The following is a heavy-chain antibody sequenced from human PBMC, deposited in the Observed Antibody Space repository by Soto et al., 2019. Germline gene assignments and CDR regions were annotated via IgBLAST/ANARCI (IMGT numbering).Heavy chain of an antibody. Sequence: SVKVSCKASGGTFSSYAISWVRQAPGQGLEWMGGIIPIFGTANYAQKFQGRVTITADESTSTAYKELSSLRSEDTAVYYCARTPMIGNYYYYGMDVWGQGTTVTVSS. V-gene: IGHV1-69*13. CDR1: GGTFSSYA. D-gene: IGHD3-22*01. CDR3: ARTPMIGNYYYYGMDV. CDR2: IIPIFGTA. J-gene: IGHJ6*02.